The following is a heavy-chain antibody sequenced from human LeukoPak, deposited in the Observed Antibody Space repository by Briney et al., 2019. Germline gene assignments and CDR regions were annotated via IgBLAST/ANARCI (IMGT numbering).Heavy chain of an antibody. J-gene: IGHJ6*02. CDR3: AKFYDFWSGPFYYYGMDV. Sequence: GGSLRLSCAASGFTFSSYAMSWVRQAPGKGLEWVSAISGSGGSTYYADSVKGRFTISRDNSKNTLYLQMNSLRAEDTAVYYCAKFYDFWSGPFYYYGMDVWGQGTTVTVSS. D-gene: IGHD3-3*01. CDR2: ISGSGGST. CDR1: GFTFSSYA. V-gene: IGHV3-23*01.